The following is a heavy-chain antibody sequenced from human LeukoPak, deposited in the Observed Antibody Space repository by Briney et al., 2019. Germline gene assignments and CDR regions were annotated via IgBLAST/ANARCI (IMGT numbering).Heavy chain of an antibody. J-gene: IGHJ4*02. D-gene: IGHD6-19*01. CDR3: ATWGSGSPAPYFDY. V-gene: IGHV3-23*01. CDR1: GFTFSSYA. Sequence: PGGSLRLSCAASGFTFSSYAMSWVRQAPGRGLEWVSAISGSGGSTYYADSVKGRFTISRDNPKNTLYLQMNSLRAEDTAVYYCATWGSGSPAPYFDYWGQGTLVTVSS. CDR2: ISGSGGST.